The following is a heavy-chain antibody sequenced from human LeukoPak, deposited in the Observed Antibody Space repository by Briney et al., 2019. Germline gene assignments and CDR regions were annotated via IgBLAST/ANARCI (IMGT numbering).Heavy chain of an antibody. V-gene: IGHV4-4*07. J-gene: IGHJ6*03. Sequence: SETLSLTCTVSGGSISSYYWSRIRQPAAKGMEWIGRIYTSRSTNYNPSLKIRVTMSVETSKNKFSLKLSSVTAADKAVYYCARQRWGYSSGWYDVYYFYYMDVWGKETTVTISS. CDR3: ARQRWGYSSGWYDVYYFYYMDV. CDR2: IYTSRST. D-gene: IGHD6-19*01. CDR1: GGSISSYY.